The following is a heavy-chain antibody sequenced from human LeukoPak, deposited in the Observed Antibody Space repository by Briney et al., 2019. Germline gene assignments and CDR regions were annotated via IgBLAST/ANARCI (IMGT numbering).Heavy chain of an antibody. Sequence: PSETLSLTCTVSGGSISSGDYYWSWIRQPPGKGLEWIGHIYYSGSTYYNPSLKSRVTISVDTSKDQFSLKLSSVTAADTAVYYCARDSTGNQNGQIDSSGWYFDYWGQGTLVTVSS. CDR2: IYYSGST. CDR3: ARDSTGNQNGQIDSSGWYFDY. CDR1: GGSISSGDYY. J-gene: IGHJ4*02. V-gene: IGHV4-30-4*08. D-gene: IGHD6-19*01.